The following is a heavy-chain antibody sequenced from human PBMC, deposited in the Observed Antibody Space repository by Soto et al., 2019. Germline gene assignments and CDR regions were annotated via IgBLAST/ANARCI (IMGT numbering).Heavy chain of an antibody. D-gene: IGHD3-22*01. Sequence: EVQLLQSGGGLVQPGGSLRLSCAASGFTFTSYAMSWVRQAPGKGLEWVSTISGTGGSTYYPDSVKGLVTISRDHSTNTVYLQMNSLRAEDAAVYYCAKEMTSGYYLFDYWGQGTLVTVSS. CDR1: GFTFTSYA. V-gene: IGHV3-23*01. CDR3: AKEMTSGYYLFDY. J-gene: IGHJ4*02. CDR2: ISGTGGST.